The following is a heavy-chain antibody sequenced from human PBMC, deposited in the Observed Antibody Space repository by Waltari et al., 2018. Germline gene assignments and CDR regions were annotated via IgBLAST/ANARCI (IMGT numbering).Heavy chain of an antibody. CDR2: IYYSGST. CDR3: ARHPHNHYYSE. D-gene: IGHD3-10*01. Sequence: HLQLQESGPGLVKPSETLSLTCSVAGDSITTGTYYWCWFRQTPGKGLEWIGSIYYSGSTYYSPSLKSRVTISADMSKNQFSLKLSSVTAADTAVYYCARHPHNHYYSEWGQGTLVTVSS. CDR1: GDSITTGTYY. V-gene: IGHV4-39*01. J-gene: IGHJ4*02.